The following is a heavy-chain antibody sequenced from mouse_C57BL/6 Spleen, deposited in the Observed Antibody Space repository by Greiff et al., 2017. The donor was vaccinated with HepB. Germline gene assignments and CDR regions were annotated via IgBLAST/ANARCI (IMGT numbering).Heavy chain of an antibody. CDR2: ISGGGGNT. CDR3: ARSTVVPLHWYFDV. V-gene: IGHV5-9*01. D-gene: IGHD1-1*01. CDR1: GFTFSSYT. Sequence: EVMLVEPGGGLVKPGGSLKLSCAASGFTFSSYTMSWVRQTPEKRLEWVATISGGGGNTYYPDSVKGRFTISRDNAKNTLYLQMSSLRSEDTALYYCARSTVVPLHWYFDVWGTGTTVTVSS. J-gene: IGHJ1*03.